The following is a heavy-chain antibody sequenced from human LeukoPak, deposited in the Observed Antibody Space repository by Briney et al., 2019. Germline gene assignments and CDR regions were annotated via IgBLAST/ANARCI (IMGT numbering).Heavy chain of an antibody. V-gene: IGHV2-5*01. Sequence: ESGPTLVNPTQTLTLTCTFSGFSLSTSGVGVGWIRQPPGKALEWLALIYWNDDKRYSPSLKSRLTITKDTSKNQVVLTMTNMDPVDTATYYCAHYDYVWGSYRPELDYWGRGTLVTVSS. D-gene: IGHD3-16*02. J-gene: IGHJ4*02. CDR2: IYWNDDK. CDR1: GFSLSTSGVG. CDR3: AHYDYVWGSYRPELDY.